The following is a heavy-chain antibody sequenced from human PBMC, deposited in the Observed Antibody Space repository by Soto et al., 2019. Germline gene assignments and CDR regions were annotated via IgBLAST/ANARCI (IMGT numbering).Heavy chain of an antibody. CDR3: ARASRAAEHYYYGMDV. CDR1: GGTFSSYA. Sequence: GASVKVSCKASGGTFSSYAISWVRQAPGQGLEWMGGIIPIFGTANYAQKFQGRVTITADESTSTAYMELSSLRSEDTAVYYCARASRAAEHYYYGMDVWGQGTTVTVSS. J-gene: IGHJ6*02. CDR2: IIPIFGTA. D-gene: IGHD2-15*01. V-gene: IGHV1-69*13.